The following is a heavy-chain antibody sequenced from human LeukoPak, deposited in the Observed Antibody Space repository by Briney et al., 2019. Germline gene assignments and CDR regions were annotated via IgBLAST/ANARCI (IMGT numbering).Heavy chain of an antibody. CDR1: GFTFDDYA. CDR2: ISWNSGSI. Sequence: GGSLRLSCAASGFTFDDYAMHWVRQAPGKGLEWVSGISWNSGSIGYADSVKGRFTISGDNAKNSLYLQMNSLRAEDTALYYCAKGPEFGYSYGYFDYWGQGTLVTVSS. CDR3: AKGPEFGYSYGYFDY. V-gene: IGHV3-9*01. D-gene: IGHD5-18*01. J-gene: IGHJ4*02.